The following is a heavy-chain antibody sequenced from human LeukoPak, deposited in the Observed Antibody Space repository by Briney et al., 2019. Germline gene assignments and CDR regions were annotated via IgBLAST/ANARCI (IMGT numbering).Heavy chain of an antibody. CDR2: ISAYNGDT. CDR3: AREVTYYDYVWGSYRYFDY. CDR1: GYTFTSYG. V-gene: IGHV1-18*01. D-gene: IGHD3-16*02. Sequence: ASVKVSCTASGYTFTSYGISWVRQAPGQGLEWMGWISAYNGDTNYAQKLQGRVTMTTDTSTSTAYMELRSLRSDDTAVYYCAREVTYYDYVWGSYRYFDYWGQGTLVTVSS. J-gene: IGHJ4*02.